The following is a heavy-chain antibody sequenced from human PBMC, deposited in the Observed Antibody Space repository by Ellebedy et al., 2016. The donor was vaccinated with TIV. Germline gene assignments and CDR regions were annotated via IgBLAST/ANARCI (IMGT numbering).Heavy chain of an antibody. D-gene: IGHD1-14*01. CDR3: TRTYQYGYNI. CDR2: IWYDGSNK. CDR1: GFTFSSYG. Sequence: GESLKISXAASGFTFSSYGMHWVRQAPGKGLEWVAVIWYDGSNKYYADSVKGRFTISRDNSKNTLYLHMNSLRAEDTAVYYYTRTYQYGYNIWGQGTLVTVSP. J-gene: IGHJ4*02. V-gene: IGHV3-33*01.